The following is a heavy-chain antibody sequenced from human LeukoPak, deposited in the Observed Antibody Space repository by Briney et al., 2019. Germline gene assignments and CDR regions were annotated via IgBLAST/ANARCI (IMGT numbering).Heavy chain of an antibody. D-gene: IGHD1-26*01. J-gene: IGHJ4*02. CDR2: INHSGST. V-gene: IGHV4-34*01. CDR3: ARIEGELPFDY. Sequence: SETLSLTCAVYGGSFSGYYWSWIRQPPGKGLEWIGEINHSGSTNYNPSLKSRVTISVDTSKNQFSLKLSSVTAADTAVYYCARIEGELPFDYWGQGTLVTVSS. CDR1: GGSFSGYY.